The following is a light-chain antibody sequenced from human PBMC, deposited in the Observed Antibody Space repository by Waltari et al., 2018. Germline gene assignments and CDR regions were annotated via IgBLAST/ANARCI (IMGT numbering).Light chain of an antibody. CDR2: AAS. J-gene: IGKJ4*01. V-gene: IGKV1-12*01. CDR1: QDINSW. Sequence: NQMTQSASHVCAPVGDKFMLTCRASQDINSWLAWYQQKPGKAPNLLIYAASSLQSGVPSRFSGSGSGTDFTLTISSLQPEDFATYYCQQTNSSLAFGGGTKVEIK. CDR3: QQTNSSLA.